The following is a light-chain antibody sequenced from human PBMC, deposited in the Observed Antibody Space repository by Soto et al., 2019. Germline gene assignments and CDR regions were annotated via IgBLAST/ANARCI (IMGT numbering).Light chain of an antibody. J-gene: IGKJ1*01. CDR3: QQYHDTPRT. V-gene: IGKV4-1*01. CDR2: WAS. Sequence: DIVMTQSPDSLAVSLGESATINCKSSQSILSNSNNKNYLAWYQQKAGQPPKLLIYWASTRESGVPDRFSGSGSGTDFTLTISSLQAEDVAVYYCQQYHDTPRTFGQGNKVEIK. CDR1: QSILSNSNNKNY.